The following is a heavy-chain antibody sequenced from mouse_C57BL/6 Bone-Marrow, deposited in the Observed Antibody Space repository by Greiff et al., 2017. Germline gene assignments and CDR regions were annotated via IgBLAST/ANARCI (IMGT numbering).Heavy chain of an antibody. CDR3: ARRGYYGSSFPWYFDV. CDR1: GYTFTDYN. J-gene: IGHJ1*03. CDR2: INPNNGGT. V-gene: IGHV1-18*01. Sequence: EVQRVESGPELVKPGASVKIPCKASGYTFTDYNMDWVKQSHGKSLEWIGDINPNNGGTIYNQKFKGKATLTVDKSSSTAYMELRSLTSEDTAVYYCARRGYYGSSFPWYFDVWGTGTTVTVSS. D-gene: IGHD1-1*01.